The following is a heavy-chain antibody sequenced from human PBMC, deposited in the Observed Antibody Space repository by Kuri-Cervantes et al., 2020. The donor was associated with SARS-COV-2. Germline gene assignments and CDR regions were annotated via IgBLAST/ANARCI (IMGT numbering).Heavy chain of an antibody. Sequence: ASVKVSCKASGYTFTGYYMHWVRQAPGQGLEWMGWINPNSGGTNYAQKFQGRVTTTRDTSISTAYMELSRLRSDDTAVYYCARGYTIFGVVGYFDLWGRGTLVTVSS. D-gene: IGHD3-3*01. V-gene: IGHV1-2*02. CDR3: ARGYTIFGVVGYFDL. CDR2: INPNSGGT. J-gene: IGHJ2*01. CDR1: GYTFTGYY.